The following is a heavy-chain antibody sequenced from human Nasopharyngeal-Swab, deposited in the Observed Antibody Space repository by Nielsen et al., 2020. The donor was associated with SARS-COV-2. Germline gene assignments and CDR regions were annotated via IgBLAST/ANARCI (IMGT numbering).Heavy chain of an antibody. J-gene: IGHJ5*02. Sequence: ATGQGPEWLGLIIPSEGSTAYAQKFRGRVTMTRDTSTSTAYMELGSLRSDDTAVYFCARGAVHHMLDLWGQGTRVTVSS. CDR2: IIPSEGST. D-gene: IGHD3-16*01. CDR3: ARGAVHHMLDL. V-gene: IGHV1-46*01.